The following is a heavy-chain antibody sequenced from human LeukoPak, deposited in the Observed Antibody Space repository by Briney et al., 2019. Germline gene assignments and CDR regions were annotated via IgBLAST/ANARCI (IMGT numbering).Heavy chain of an antibody. D-gene: IGHD4-23*01. Sequence: GGSLRLSCAASGFTFSSYSMNWVRQAPGQGLEWVSYISSGNGPKYYADSVKGRFTISRDNAKNSLYLQMNSLRAEDTAVYYCARDGYGGNAYFDYWGQGTLVTVSS. V-gene: IGHV3-48*01. CDR1: GFTFSSYS. J-gene: IGHJ4*02. CDR3: ARDGYGGNAYFDY. CDR2: ISSGNGPK.